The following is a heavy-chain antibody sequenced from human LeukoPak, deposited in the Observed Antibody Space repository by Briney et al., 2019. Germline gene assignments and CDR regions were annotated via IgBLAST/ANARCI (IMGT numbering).Heavy chain of an antibody. J-gene: IGHJ6*03. CDR1: GGTFSSYA. Sequence: SVKVSCKASGGTFSSYAISWVRQAPGQGLEWMGGIIPIFGTANYAQKFQGRVTITTDESTSTAYMELSSLRSEDTAVYYCATGSRGFGPYYYYMDVWGKGTTVTVSS. CDR2: IIPIFGTA. CDR3: ATGSRGFGPYYYYMDV. V-gene: IGHV1-69*05. D-gene: IGHD3/OR15-3a*01.